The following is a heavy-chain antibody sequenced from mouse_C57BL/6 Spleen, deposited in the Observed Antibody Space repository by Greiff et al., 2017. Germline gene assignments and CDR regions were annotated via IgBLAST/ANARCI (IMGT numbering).Heavy chain of an antibody. J-gene: IGHJ2*01. CDR3: ARRDLNWDYFDD. Sequence: QVQLQQPGAELVKPGASVKMSCKASGYTFTSYWITWVKQRPGQGLEWIGDIYPGSGSTNYNEKFKSKATLTVDTSSSTAYMQLSSLTSEDSAVYYCARRDLNWDYFDDWGQGTTLTVSS. D-gene: IGHD4-1*01. CDR2: IYPGSGST. V-gene: IGHV1-55*01. CDR1: GYTFTSYW.